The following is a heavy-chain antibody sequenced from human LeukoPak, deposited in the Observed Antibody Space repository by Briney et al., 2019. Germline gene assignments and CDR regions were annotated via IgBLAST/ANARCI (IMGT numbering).Heavy chain of an antibody. V-gene: IGHV4-31*03. J-gene: IGHJ3*02. D-gene: IGHD3-22*01. CDR3: AREGDSSGYYRDCAFDI. CDR2: IYYSGST. CDR1: GGSISSGGYY. Sequence: SETLSLTCTVSGGSISSGGYYWSWIRQHPGKGLEWIGYIYYSGSTYYNPSLKSRVTISVDTSKNQFSLKLSSVTAADTVVYYCAREGDSSGYYRDCAFDIWGQGTMVTVSS.